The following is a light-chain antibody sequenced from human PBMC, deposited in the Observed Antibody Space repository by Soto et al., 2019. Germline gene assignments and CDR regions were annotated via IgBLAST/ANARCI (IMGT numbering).Light chain of an antibody. J-gene: IGKJ2*01. Sequence: EIVLTQSPATLSLSAGERATLSCRASQSVSSYLAWYQQKPGQAPRLLIYDVSNRATGIPARFSGSGSGTDFTLTISSLEPEDFAVYYCQQRSNWPFTFGQGTKLEIK. CDR1: QSVSSY. V-gene: IGKV3-11*01. CDR2: DVS. CDR3: QQRSNWPFT.